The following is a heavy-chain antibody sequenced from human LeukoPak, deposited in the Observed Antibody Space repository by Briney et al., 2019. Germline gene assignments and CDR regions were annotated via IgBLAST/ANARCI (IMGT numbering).Heavy chain of an antibody. CDR2: IYYSGSI. Sequence: SETLSLTCTVSGGSISSYYWSWIRQPPGKGLEWIGYIYYSGSINYNPSLKSRVTISVDTSKNQFSLKLTSVTAADTAVYYCARSRGYSYGTTFLDYWGQGTLVTVSS. D-gene: IGHD5-18*01. V-gene: IGHV4-59*08. J-gene: IGHJ4*02. CDR3: ARSRGYSYGTTFLDY. CDR1: GGSISSYY.